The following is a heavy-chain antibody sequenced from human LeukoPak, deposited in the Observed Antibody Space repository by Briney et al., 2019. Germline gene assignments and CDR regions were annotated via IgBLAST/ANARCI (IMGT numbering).Heavy chain of an antibody. Sequence: KASETLTLTCTVSGGSISSSSYYWGWIRQPPGKGLEWIGSIYYSGSTYYNPSLKSRVTISVDTSKNQFSLKLSSVTAADTAVYYCARRHSSSWYFTWSFDLWGRGTLVTVSS. CDR2: IYYSGST. CDR3: ARRHSSSWYFTWSFDL. D-gene: IGHD6-13*01. J-gene: IGHJ2*01. V-gene: IGHV4-39*07. CDR1: GGSISSSSYY.